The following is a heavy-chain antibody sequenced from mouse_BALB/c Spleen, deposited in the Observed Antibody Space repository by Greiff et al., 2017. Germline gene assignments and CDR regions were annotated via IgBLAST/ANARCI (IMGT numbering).Heavy chain of an antibody. CDR2: IWAGGST. D-gene: IGHD2-10*02. CDR3: ARKKYGNYSAWFAY. J-gene: IGHJ3*01. V-gene: IGHV2-9*02. Sequence: QVQLKESGPGLVAPSQSLSITCTVSGFSLTSYGVHWVRQPPGKGLEWLGVIWAGGSTNYNSALMSRLSISKDNSKSQVFLKMNSLQTDDTAMYYCARKKYGNYSAWFAYWGQGTLVTVSA. CDR1: GFSLTSYG.